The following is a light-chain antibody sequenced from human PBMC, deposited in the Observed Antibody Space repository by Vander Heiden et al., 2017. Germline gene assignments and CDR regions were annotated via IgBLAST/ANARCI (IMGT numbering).Light chain of an antibody. CDR1: QSISSW. CDR2: KAS. CDR3: QQYNSYSPIT. J-gene: IGKJ5*01. V-gene: IGKV1-5*03. Sequence: DIQMTQSPSTLSASVGDRVTITCRASQSISSWLAWYQQKPGKAPKLLIYKASSLESGVPSWFSGSGYGTEFTLTISSLQPDDFATYYCQQYNSYSPITFGQGTRLEIK.